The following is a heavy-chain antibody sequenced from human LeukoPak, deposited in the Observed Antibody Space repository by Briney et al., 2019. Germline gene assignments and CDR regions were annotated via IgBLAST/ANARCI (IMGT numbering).Heavy chain of an antibody. J-gene: IGHJ4*02. CDR1: GFTFSSYS. CDR2: ISSSSYI. Sequence: PGGSLRLSCAASGFTFSSYSMNWVRQAPGKGLEWVSSISSSSYIYYADSVKGRFTISRDNAKNSLYLQMNSLRAEDTAVYYCARDPMYSSSSGYWGQGTLVTVSS. V-gene: IGHV3-21*04. CDR3: ARDPMYSSSSGY. D-gene: IGHD6-6*01.